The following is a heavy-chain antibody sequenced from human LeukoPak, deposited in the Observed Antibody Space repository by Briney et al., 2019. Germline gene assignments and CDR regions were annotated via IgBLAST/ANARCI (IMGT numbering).Heavy chain of an antibody. J-gene: IGHJ3*02. CDR1: GVTFSTSG. Sequence: GGTLRLSCEASGVTFSTSGMTWVRQAPGKGLEWVSYMSASGGSTYYADSVKGRFTISRDNYKNMLYLQMNSLRAEDTALYYCAKDRRGYSYGYLGAAFDIWGQGTMVTVSS. D-gene: IGHD5-18*01. V-gene: IGHV3-23*01. CDR3: AKDRRGYSYGYLGAAFDI. CDR2: MSASGGST.